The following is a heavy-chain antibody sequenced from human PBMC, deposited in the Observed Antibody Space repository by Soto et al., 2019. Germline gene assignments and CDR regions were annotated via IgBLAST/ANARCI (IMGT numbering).Heavy chain of an antibody. D-gene: IGHD6-19*01. V-gene: IGHV3-9*01. J-gene: IGHJ3*02. CDR2: ISWNSGSI. CDR1: GFTFDDYA. CDR3: AKIAVKLYGASDI. Sequence: PGGSLRRSCAAAGFTFDDYAMQWVRQARGKVLEWVSGISWNSGSIGYADSVKGRFTISRDNAKNSLYLQMNSLRAEDTALYYCAKIAVKLYGASDILGQATMVTVSS.